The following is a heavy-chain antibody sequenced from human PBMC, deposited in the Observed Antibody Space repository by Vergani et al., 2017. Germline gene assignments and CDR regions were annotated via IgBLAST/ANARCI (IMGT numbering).Heavy chain of an antibody. CDR3: ARKYSSGWTNDAFDI. Sequence: QVQLVQSGAEVKKPGASVKVSCKASGYTFTSYAMHWVRQAPGQRLEWMGWINAGNGNTKYSQKFKGRVTITRDTSASTAYMELSSLRSEDTAVYYCARKYSSGWTNDAFDIWGQGTMVTVSS. D-gene: IGHD6-19*01. V-gene: IGHV1-3*01. J-gene: IGHJ3*02. CDR1: GYTFTSYA. CDR2: INAGNGNT.